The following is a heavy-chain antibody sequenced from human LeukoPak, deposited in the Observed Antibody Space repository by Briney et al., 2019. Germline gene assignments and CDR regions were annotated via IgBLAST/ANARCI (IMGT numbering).Heavy chain of an antibody. Sequence: PSETVSLTCTVSGGSISSSSYYWGWIRQPPGKGLEWIGSIYYSGSTYYNPSLKSRVTISVDTSKNQFSLKLSSVTAADTAVYYCARTKMTTVTTFDYWGQGTLVTVSS. J-gene: IGHJ4*02. D-gene: IGHD4-11*01. CDR2: IYYSGST. CDR1: GGSISSSSYY. V-gene: IGHV4-39*01. CDR3: ARTKMTTVTTFDY.